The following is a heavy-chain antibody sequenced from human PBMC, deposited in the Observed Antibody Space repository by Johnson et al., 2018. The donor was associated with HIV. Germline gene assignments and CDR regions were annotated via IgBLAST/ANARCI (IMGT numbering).Heavy chain of an antibody. Sequence: QVRLVESGGGLVQPGRSLRLSCTASGFTFGDYAMSWIRQSPGKGLEWFAYISSSGETRYYADSVKGRFTLYRDNAKNSLFLQMNSLRVEDTAVYYCATCSDQVLLVGDAFDIWGQGTMVTVSS. V-gene: IGHV3-11*04. CDR1: GFTFGDYA. CDR2: ISSSGETR. J-gene: IGHJ3*02. D-gene: IGHD2-2*01. CDR3: ATCSDQVLLVGDAFDI.